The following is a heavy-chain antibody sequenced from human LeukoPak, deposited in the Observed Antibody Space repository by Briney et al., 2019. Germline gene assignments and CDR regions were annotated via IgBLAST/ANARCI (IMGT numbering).Heavy chain of an antibody. CDR3: ARGDYGGNSGAGILLNDY. D-gene: IGHD4-23*01. Sequence: EASVKVSCKASGGTFSSYAISWVRQAPGLGLEWMGGIIPIFGTANYAQKFQGRVTITTDESTSTAYMELSSLRSEDTAVYYCARGDYGGNSGAGILLNDYWGQGTLVTVSS. V-gene: IGHV1-69*05. J-gene: IGHJ4*02. CDR2: IIPIFGTA. CDR1: GGTFSSYA.